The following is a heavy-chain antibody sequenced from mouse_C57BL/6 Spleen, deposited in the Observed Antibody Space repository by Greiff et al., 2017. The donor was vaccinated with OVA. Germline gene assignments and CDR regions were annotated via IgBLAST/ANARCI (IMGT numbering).Heavy chain of an antibody. CDR2: INPNNGGT. J-gene: IGHJ2*01. Sequence: VQLQQSGPELVKPGASVKISCKASGYTFTDYNMDWVKQSHGKSLEWIGDINPNNGGTIYNQKFKGKATLTVDKSSSTAYMELRSLTSEDTAVYYCARWRYYSSSYDEGFDYWGQGTTLTVSS. CDR1: GYTFTDYN. CDR3: ARWRYYSSSYDEGFDY. V-gene: IGHV1-18*01. D-gene: IGHD1-1*01.